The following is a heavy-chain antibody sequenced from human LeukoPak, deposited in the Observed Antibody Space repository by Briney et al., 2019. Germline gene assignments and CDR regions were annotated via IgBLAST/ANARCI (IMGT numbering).Heavy chain of an antibody. Sequence: PGGSLRLSCAASGFTVSSNYMSWVRQAPGKGLEWVSVIYSGGSTYYADSVKGRFTISRDNSKNTLYLQMNSLRAEGTAVYYCARDRGSYGSNYYYYMDVWGKGTTVTVSS. CDR1: GFTVSSNY. V-gene: IGHV3-53*01. CDR2: IYSGGST. D-gene: IGHD5-18*01. J-gene: IGHJ6*03. CDR3: ARDRGSYGSNYYYYMDV.